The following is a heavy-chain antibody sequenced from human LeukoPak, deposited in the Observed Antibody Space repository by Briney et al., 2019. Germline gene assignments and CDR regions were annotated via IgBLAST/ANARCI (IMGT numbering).Heavy chain of an antibody. CDR2: IKQDGSMK. Sequence: GGSLRLSCVASGFSFSNYWMSWVRQAPGKGLEWVANIKQDGSMKGYVDSVKGRFTISRDNAKNSLYLQMNSLRADDTAVYFCAMIEQVVSNVEGGYWGQGTLVTVSS. CDR1: GFSFSNYW. D-gene: IGHD6-6*01. J-gene: IGHJ4*02. V-gene: IGHV3-7*01. CDR3: AMIEQVVSNVEGGY.